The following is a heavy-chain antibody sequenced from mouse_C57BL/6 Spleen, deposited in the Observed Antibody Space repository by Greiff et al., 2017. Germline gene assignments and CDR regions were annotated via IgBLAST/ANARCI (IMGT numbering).Heavy chain of an antibody. J-gene: IGHJ2*01. CDR3: ARGYYGSSYIDY. Sequence: EVKLMESGGGLVKPGGSLKLSCAASGFTFSDYGMHWVRQAPEKGLEWVAYISSGSSTIYYADTVKGRFTISRDNATNTLFLQMTSLRSEDTAMYYCARGYYGSSYIDYWGQGTTLTVSS. CDR2: ISSGSSTI. V-gene: IGHV5-17*01. D-gene: IGHD1-1*01. CDR1: GFTFSDYG.